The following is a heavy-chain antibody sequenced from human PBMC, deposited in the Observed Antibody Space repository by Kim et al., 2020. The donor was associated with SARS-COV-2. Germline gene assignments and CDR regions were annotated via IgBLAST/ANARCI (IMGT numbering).Heavy chain of an antibody. D-gene: IGHD3-22*01. CDR2: IYSGGST. Sequence: GGSLRLSCAASGFTVSSNYMSWVRQAPGKGLEWVSVIYSGGSTYYADYVKGRFTISRDNSKNTLYLQMNSLRAEDTAVYYCARDLYYYDSSGWHAFDIWG. V-gene: IGHV3-53*01. CDR3: ARDLYYYDSSGWHAFDI. CDR1: GFTVSSNY. J-gene: IGHJ3*02.